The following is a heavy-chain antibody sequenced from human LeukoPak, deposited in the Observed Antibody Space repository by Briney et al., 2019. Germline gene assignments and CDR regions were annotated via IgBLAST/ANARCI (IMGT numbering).Heavy chain of an antibody. CDR3: ARDLGWYGFDY. V-gene: IGHV1-69*04. J-gene: IGHJ4*02. Sequence: SVKVSCKASGGTFSSYAISWVRQAPGQGLEWMGRIIPIFGIANYAQKFQGRVTITADKSTSTAYMELSSLRSEDTAVYYCARDLGWYGFDYWGQGTLVTVSS. D-gene: IGHD6-19*01. CDR2: IIPIFGIA. CDR1: GGTFSSYA.